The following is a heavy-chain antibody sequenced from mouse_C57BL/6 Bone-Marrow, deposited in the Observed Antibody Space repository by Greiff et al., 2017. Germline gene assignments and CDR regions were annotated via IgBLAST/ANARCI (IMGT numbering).Heavy chain of an antibody. CDR2: IDPSDSYT. V-gene: IGHV1-50*01. CDR3: ARSHYYGSSYVHY. D-gene: IGHD1-1*01. J-gene: IGHJ2*01. Sequence: VKLQQPGAELVKPGASVKLSCKASGYTFTSYWMQWVKQRPGQGLEWIGEIDPSDSYTNYNQKFKGKATLTVNTSSSTAYMQLSSLTSEDSAVYYCARSHYYGSSYVHYWGQGTTLTVSS. CDR1: GYTFTSYW.